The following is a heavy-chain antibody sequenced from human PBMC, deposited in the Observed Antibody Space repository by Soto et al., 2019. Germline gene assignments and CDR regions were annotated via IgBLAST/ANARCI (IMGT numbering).Heavy chain of an antibody. V-gene: IGHV1-69*13. Sequence: SVKVSCKASGGTFSSYAISWVRQAPGQGLEWMGGIIPIFGTANYAQKFQGRVTITADESTSTAYMELSSLRSEDTAVYYCASYSMAVGPGGYFDYWGQGTLVTVSS. CDR2: IIPIFGTA. J-gene: IGHJ4*02. CDR3: ASYSMAVGPGGYFDY. CDR1: GGTFSSYA. D-gene: IGHD1-26*01.